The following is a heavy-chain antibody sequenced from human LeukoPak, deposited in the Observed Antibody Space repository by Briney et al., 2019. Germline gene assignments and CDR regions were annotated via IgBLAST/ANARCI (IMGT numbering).Heavy chain of an antibody. J-gene: IGHJ4*02. CDR2: MLYDRSTK. Sequence: GGALRLSCAASGVRFSSYAMHWVRQAPGKRPEGEAVMLYDRSTKYYADSVKGRFTISRDDSKNTLYLQMNSLRAEDTAVYYCVRGDSHKSDWYNNWGQGTLVTVSS. CDR3: VRGDSHKSDWYNN. V-gene: IGHV3-30-3*01. D-gene: IGHD6-19*01. CDR1: GVRFSSYA.